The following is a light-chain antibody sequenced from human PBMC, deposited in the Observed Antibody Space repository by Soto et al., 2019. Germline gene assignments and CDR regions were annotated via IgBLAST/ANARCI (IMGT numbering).Light chain of an antibody. CDR3: AAWDDSLNGSYV. V-gene: IGLV1-44*01. CDR2: SNN. Sequence: QSVLTQPPSGSATPGQRVTISCSGSSSNIGSNTVNWYQQLPGTAPKLLIYSNNQRPSGVPDRFSGSKSGTSASLAISGLQSEDEADYYSAAWDDSLNGSYVFGTGTKVTVL. CDR1: SSNIGSNT. J-gene: IGLJ1*01.